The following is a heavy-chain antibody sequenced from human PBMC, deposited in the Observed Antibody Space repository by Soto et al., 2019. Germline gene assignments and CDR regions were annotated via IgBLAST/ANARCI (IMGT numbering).Heavy chain of an antibody. CDR3: ATARTATTSMDV. D-gene: IGHD1-1*01. V-gene: IGHV1-8*01. CDR2: MNPNSGNT. CDR1: GYTFTSYD. J-gene: IGHJ6*02. Sequence: QVQLVQSGAEVKKPGASVKVSCKASGYTFTSYDINWVRQATGQGLEWMGWMNPNSGNTGYAQKFQGRVTMTRNTPISTAYMELSSLRSDATAVYYCATARTATTSMDVWGQGTTVTVSS.